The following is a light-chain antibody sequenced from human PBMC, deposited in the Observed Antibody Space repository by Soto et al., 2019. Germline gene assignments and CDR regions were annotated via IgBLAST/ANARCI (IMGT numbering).Light chain of an antibody. CDR2: GES. CDR3: QIYGTSPKT. Sequence: EIVLTQSPATLSLSPGERATLSCRASETVAGSYLAWYQQKPGQAPRILIHGESTRATGIADRFSGSGSGTDLNLTISRLEPEDFAVYYCQIYGTSPKTFGQGTKVDIK. CDR1: ETVAGSY. V-gene: IGKV3-20*01. J-gene: IGKJ1*01.